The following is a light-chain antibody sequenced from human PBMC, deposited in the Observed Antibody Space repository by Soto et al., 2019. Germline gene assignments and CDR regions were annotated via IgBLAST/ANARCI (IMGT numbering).Light chain of an antibody. CDR3: QQYGSSTGT. CDR2: GAS. V-gene: IGKV3-20*01. Sequence: EIGLKQSPGTLSLSPGERATLSCRASQSVSSSYLAWYQQKPGQAPRLLIHGASSRATGIPDRFSGSGSGTDFTLSISRLEPEDFAVYYCQQYGSSTGTCGQGAMV. J-gene: IGKJ1*01. CDR1: QSVSSSY.